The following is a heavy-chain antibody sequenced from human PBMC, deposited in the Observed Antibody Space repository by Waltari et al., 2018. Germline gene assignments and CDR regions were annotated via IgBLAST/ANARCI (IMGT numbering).Heavy chain of an antibody. Sequence: QVQLVQSGAEVKKPGASVKVSCKASGYTFTGYYMHWVRQAPGKGLEWMGRINPNSGGTNYAQKFQGRVTMTRDTSISTAYMELSRLRSDDTAVYYCARNVAAAGTRLMGWFDPWGQGTLVTVSS. CDR1: GYTFTGYY. CDR2: INPNSGGT. CDR3: ARNVAAAGTRLMGWFDP. J-gene: IGHJ5*02. V-gene: IGHV1-2*06. D-gene: IGHD6-13*01.